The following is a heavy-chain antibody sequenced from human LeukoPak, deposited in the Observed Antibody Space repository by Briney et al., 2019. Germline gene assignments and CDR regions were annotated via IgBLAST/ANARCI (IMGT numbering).Heavy chain of an antibody. CDR2: IWYDGSNK. V-gene: IGHV3-33*01. CDR3: ARGRIQLWTTPPFDY. CDR1: GFTFSSYG. D-gene: IGHD5-18*01. J-gene: IGHJ4*02. Sequence: GGSLRLSCAASGFTFSSYGMHWVRQAPGKGLERVAVIWYDGSNKYYADSVKGRFTISRDNSKNTLYLQMNSLRAEDTAVYYCARGRIQLWTTPPFDYWGQGTLVTVSS.